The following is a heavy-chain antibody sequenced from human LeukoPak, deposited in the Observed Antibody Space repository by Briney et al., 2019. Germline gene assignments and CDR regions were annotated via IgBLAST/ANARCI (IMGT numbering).Heavy chain of an antibody. V-gene: IGHV3-30-3*01. Sequence: PGGSLRLSCAASGFTFSSYAMHWVRQAPGKGLEWVAVISYDGSNKYYADSVKGRFTISRDNSKNTLYLQMNSLRAEDTAAYYCARGADYGDYVPFDYWGQGTLVTVSS. CDR1: GFTFSSYA. CDR2: ISYDGSNK. J-gene: IGHJ4*02. D-gene: IGHD4-17*01. CDR3: ARGADYGDYVPFDY.